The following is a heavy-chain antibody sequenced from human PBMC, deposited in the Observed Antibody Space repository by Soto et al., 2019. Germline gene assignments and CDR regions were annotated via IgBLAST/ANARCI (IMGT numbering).Heavy chain of an antibody. Sequence: GGSLRLSCAASGFTFSSYAMSWVRQAPGKGLEWVSAISGSGGSTYYADSVKGRFTISRDNSKNTLYLQMNSLRAEDTAVYYCAKGGFGEFNYYYYGMDVWGQGTTVTVSS. D-gene: IGHD3-10*01. CDR3: AKGGFGEFNYYYYGMDV. J-gene: IGHJ6*02. CDR2: ISGSGGST. CDR1: GFTFSSYA. V-gene: IGHV3-23*01.